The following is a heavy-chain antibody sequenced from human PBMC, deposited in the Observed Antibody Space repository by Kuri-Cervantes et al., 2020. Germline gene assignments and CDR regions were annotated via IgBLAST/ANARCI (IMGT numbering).Heavy chain of an antibody. D-gene: IGHD2-15*01. CDR1: GFTFSSYG. CDR2: ISYDGSNK. Sequence: GGSLRLSCAASGFTFSSYGTHWVRQAPGKGLEWVAVISYDGSNKYYADSVKGRFTISRDNSKNTLYLQMNSLRAEDTAVYYCARGVVVAATLGWFDPWGQGTLVTVSS. CDR3: ARGVVVAATLGWFDP. V-gene: IGHV3-30*03. J-gene: IGHJ5*02.